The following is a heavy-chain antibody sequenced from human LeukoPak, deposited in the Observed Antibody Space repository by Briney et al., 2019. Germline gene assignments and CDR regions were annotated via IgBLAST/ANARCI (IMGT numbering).Heavy chain of an antibody. CDR1: GGSISSYY. CDR3: ARGARVSAMVRGVIKPFGY. CDR2: IYTSGNT. V-gene: IGHV4-4*07. D-gene: IGHD3-10*01. J-gene: IGHJ4*02. Sequence: PSETLSLTCTVSGGSISSYYWSWIRQPAGKGLEWIGRIYTSGNTNYNPSLKSRVTMSVDTSKNQFSLKLSSVTAADTAVYYCARGARVSAMVRGVIKPFGYWGQGTLVTVSS.